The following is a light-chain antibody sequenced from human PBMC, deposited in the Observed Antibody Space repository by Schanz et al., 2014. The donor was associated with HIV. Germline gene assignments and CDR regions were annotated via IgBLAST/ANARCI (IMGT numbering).Light chain of an antibody. CDR3: TSKGDINNFMV. Sequence: QSALTQPPSTSGSPGQSVTISCTGTSSDVGGYNYVSWYQQHPGKAPQLMIYEVTKRPSGVPDRFSGSKSGNTASLTVSGLQAEDEADYYCTSKGDINNFMVFGGGTKLTVL. V-gene: IGLV2-8*01. CDR2: EVT. J-gene: IGLJ2*01. CDR1: SSDVGGYNY.